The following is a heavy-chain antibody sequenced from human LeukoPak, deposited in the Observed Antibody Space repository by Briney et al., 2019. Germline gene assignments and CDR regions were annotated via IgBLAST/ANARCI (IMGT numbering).Heavy chain of an antibody. CDR1: GFTFSSYA. V-gene: IGHV3-64*01. D-gene: IGHD3-10*01. Sequence: GGSLRLSCAASGFTFSSYAMHWVCQAPGKGLEYVSAISSNGGSTYYANSVKGRFTISRDNSKNTLYLQMGSLRAEDMAVYYCARGGFVGSAPYYFDYWGQGTLVTVSS. J-gene: IGHJ4*02. CDR2: ISSNGGST. CDR3: ARGGFVGSAPYYFDY.